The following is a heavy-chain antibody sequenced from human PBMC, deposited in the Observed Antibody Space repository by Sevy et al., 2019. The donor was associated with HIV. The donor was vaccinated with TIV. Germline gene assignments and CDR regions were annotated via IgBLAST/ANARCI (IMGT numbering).Heavy chain of an antibody. CDR1: GFTFSSYA. Sequence: GGSLRLSCAASGFTFSSYAMHWVRQAPGKGLEWVAVISYDGSNKYYADSVKGRFTISRDKSKNTLNLQMNSMRAEDTAVYYCAREISGRIAAAVAHYYYGMDVWGQGTTVTVSS. CDR2: ISYDGSNK. J-gene: IGHJ6*02. V-gene: IGHV3-30-3*01. CDR3: AREISGRIAAAVAHYYYGMDV. D-gene: IGHD6-13*01.